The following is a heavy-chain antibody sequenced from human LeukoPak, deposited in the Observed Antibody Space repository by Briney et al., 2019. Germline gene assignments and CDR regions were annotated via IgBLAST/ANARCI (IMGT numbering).Heavy chain of an antibody. J-gene: IGHJ4*02. CDR1: GFTFSTHW. CDR3: AQWGPHCTSSHCPALEN. D-gene: IGHD2-2*01. CDR2: INRDGSEE. Sequence: GGSLRLSCAASGFTFSTHWMSWVRQAPGKGLYWVSNINRDGSEEYYGDSVKGRFTISRDNAENSLFLQMNSLGVDDTAVYYCAQWGPHCTSSHCPALENWGQGALVTVSS. V-gene: IGHV3-7*01.